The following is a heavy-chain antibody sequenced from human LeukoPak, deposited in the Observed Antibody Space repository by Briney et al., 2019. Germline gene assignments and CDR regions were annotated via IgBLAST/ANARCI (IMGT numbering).Heavy chain of an antibody. J-gene: IGHJ4*02. CDR3: AKDRSSSWTWTIDY. V-gene: IGHV3-30*18. Sequence: GGSLRLSCAASGFAFSSNGMHWVRQAPGKGLEWVALISYDGSNKYYADSVKGRFTISRDNSKNTLYLQMNSLRAEDTAVYYCAKDRSSSWTWTIDYWGQGTLVTVSS. CDR2: ISYDGSNK. D-gene: IGHD6-13*01. CDR1: GFAFSSNG.